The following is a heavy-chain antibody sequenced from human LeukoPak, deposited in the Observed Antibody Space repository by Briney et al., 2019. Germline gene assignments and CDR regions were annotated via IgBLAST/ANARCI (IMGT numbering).Heavy chain of an antibody. Sequence: GGSLRLSCAASGFTFSDYYMSWIRQAPGKGLEWVSDIRSSSSYTNYADSVKGRFTISRDNAKNSLYLQVNSLRVEDTAVYYCARRSPSLDYWGQGTLVTVSS. D-gene: IGHD6-6*01. CDR2: IRSSSSYT. J-gene: IGHJ4*02. V-gene: IGHV3-11*06. CDR3: ARRSPSLDY. CDR1: GFTFSDYY.